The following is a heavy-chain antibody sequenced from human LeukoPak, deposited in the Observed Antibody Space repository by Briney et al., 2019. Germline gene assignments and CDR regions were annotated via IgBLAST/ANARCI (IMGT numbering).Heavy chain of an antibody. V-gene: IGHV4-30-2*01. J-gene: IGHJ5*02. D-gene: IGHD1-1*01. CDR2: IYHSGST. CDR3: ARDRGNWNDEGWFDP. CDR1: GGSISSGGYY. Sequence: SETLSLTCTVSGGSISSGGYYWSWIRQPPGKGLEWIGYIYHSGSTYYNPSLKSRVTISVDRSKNQFSLKLSSVTAADTAVYYCARDRGNWNDEGWFDPWGQGTLVTVSS.